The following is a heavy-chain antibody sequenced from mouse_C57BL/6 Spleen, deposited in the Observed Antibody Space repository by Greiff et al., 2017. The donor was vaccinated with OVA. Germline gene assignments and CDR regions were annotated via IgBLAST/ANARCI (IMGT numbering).Heavy chain of an antibody. V-gene: IGHV1-15*01. CDR1: GYTFTDYE. J-gene: IGHJ2*01. CDR3: TRGARTGFDY. D-gene: IGHD4-1*01. CDR2: IDPETGGT. Sequence: QVQLQQSGAELVRPGASVTLSCKASGYTFTDYEMHWVKQTPVHGLEWIGAIDPETGGTAYNQKFKGMAILTADKSSSTAYMELRSLTSEDSAVYYCTRGARTGFDYWGQGTTLTVSS.